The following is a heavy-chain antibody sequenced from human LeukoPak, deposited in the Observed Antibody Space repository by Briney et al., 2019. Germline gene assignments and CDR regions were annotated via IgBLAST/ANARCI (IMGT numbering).Heavy chain of an antibody. CDR2: IRVDESKA. J-gene: IGHJ4*02. Sequence: GGSLRLSCAASGFTFSSYGMHWVRQDPGEGLEWLAFIRVDESKAFYADSVKGRFTISRDNSRNTLFLQMNSLRVEDTAVYYCAKDLYGSGSYEIRLFDYWGQGTLVTVSS. D-gene: IGHD3-10*01. CDR1: GFTFSSYG. V-gene: IGHV3-30*02. CDR3: AKDLYGSGSYEIRLFDY.